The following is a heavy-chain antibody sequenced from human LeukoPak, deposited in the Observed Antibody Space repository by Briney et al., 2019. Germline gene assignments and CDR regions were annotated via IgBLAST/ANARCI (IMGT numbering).Heavy chain of an antibody. CDR2: IWYDGSNK. J-gene: IGHJ4*02. V-gene: IGHV3-33*01. CDR1: GFTFSSYD. Sequence: GGSLRLSCAASGFTFSSYDMHWVRQVPGKGLEWVAVIWYDGSNKYYADSVKGRFTISRDNSKNTLYLQMNSLMAEDTAVYHCARTLHDYPMYYFDYWGQGTLVTVSS. CDR3: ARTLHDYPMYYFDY. D-gene: IGHD4-11*01.